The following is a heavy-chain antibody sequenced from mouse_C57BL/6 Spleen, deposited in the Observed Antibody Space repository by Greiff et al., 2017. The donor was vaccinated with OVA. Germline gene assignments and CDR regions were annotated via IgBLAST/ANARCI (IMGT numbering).Heavy chain of an antibody. V-gene: IGHV3-6*01. Sequence: ESGPGLVKPSQSLSLTCSVTGYSITSGYYWNWIRQFPGNKLEWMGYISYDGSNNYNPSLKNRISITRDTSKNQFFLKLNSVTTEDTATYYCARGGLYYDYVYAMDYWGQGTSVTVSS. J-gene: IGHJ4*01. CDR3: ARGGLYYDYVYAMDY. CDR1: GYSITSGYY. D-gene: IGHD2-4*01. CDR2: ISYDGSN.